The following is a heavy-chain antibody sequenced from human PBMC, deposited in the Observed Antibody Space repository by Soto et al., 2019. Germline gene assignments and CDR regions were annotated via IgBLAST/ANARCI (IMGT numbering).Heavy chain of an antibody. Sequence: ASVKVSCKASGYTFTSYYMHWVRQAPGQGLEWMGKINPSGGSTSYAQKFQGRVTMTRDTSTSTVYMELSSLRSEDTAVYYCARRGTMPLRHQYYYGSNYYYGMDVWGQGTTVTVSS. V-gene: IGHV1-46*01. D-gene: IGHD3-10*01. CDR3: ARRGTMPLRHQYYYGSNYYYGMDV. J-gene: IGHJ6*02. CDR1: GYTFTSYY. CDR2: INPSGGST.